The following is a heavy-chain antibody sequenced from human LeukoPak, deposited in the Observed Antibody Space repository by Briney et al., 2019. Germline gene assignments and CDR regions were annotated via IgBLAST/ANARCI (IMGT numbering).Heavy chain of an antibody. D-gene: IGHD2-8*02. CDR1: GFIFGHFG. CDR3: ARDLKYCTGGMCYFTAVADS. CDR2: INWDSTST. V-gene: IGHV3-20*04. J-gene: IGHJ4*02. Sequence: GGSLRLSCATSGFIFGHFGMNWVRQVPGKRLEWVSGINWDSTSTNYVDSVRGRFTISRDNAKNSLYLQMNSLRVEDTAFYYCARDLKYCTGGMCYFTAVADSWGQGTLVTVSS.